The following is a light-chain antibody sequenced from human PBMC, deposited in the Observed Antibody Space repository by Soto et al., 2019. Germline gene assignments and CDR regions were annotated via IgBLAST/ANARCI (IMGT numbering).Light chain of an antibody. J-gene: IGKJ4*01. Sequence: EIVITQSPATLSVSPGERATLSCRASQTISDNLVWYQQKPGQAPRLLIYGASTRATGIPARFSGSGSGTEFTLTISSLQSEDFATYYCQQLNSYPLTFGGGTKVDI. CDR2: GAS. CDR1: QTISDN. CDR3: QQLNSYPLT. V-gene: IGKV3-15*01.